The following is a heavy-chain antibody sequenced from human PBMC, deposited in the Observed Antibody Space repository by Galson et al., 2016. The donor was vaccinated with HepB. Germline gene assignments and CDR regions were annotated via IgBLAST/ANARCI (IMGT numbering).Heavy chain of an antibody. D-gene: IGHD1-26*01. CDR2: INAGNGKT. Sequence: SVKVSCKASGYTFTNYAIHWVRQAPGQRLEWMGWINAGNGKTKYSQRFQGRVTITRDTSARTAYMELNSLRSEDPAVYYCARVTVYSGSYYYAFEIWGQETMVTVSS. CDR1: GYTFTNYA. V-gene: IGHV1-3*01. CDR3: ARVTVYSGSYYYAFEI. J-gene: IGHJ3*02.